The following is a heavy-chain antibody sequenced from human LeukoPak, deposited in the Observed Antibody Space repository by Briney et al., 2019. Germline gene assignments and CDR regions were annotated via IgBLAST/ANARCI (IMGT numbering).Heavy chain of an antibody. Sequence: PGGSLRLSCAASGFTFSSYAMHWVRQAPGKGLEWVAVISYDGSNKYYADSVKGRFTISRDNSKKTLYLQMNSLRAEDTAVYYCASLVLRYFDWLLTDRPFDYWGQGTLVTVSS. CDR1: GFTFSSYA. CDR3: ASLVLRYFDWLLTDRPFDY. D-gene: IGHD3-9*01. V-gene: IGHV3-30*04. J-gene: IGHJ4*02. CDR2: ISYDGSNK.